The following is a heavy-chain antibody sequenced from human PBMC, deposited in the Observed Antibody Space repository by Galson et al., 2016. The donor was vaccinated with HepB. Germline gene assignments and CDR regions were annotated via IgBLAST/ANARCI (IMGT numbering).Heavy chain of an antibody. V-gene: IGHV3-33*01. CDR3: AREPVRLDDLLTGPPKTPDY. Sequence: SLRLSCAASEFTFSTYGMHWVRQAPGKGLEWVALIWHDGSNKYYADSVKGRFTISRDNPKNTLYLQMNSLRAEDTAVYYCAREPVRLDDLLTGPPKTPDYWGQGTLVTVSS. J-gene: IGHJ4*02. CDR1: EFTFSTYG. CDR2: IWHDGSNK. D-gene: IGHD3-9*01.